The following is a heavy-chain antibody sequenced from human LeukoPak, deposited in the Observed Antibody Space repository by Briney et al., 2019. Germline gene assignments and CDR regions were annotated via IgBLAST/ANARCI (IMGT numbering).Heavy chain of an antibody. CDR3: AREDLAAAGVLFYPTSGPNWFDP. CDR2: INPNSGGT. J-gene: IGHJ5*02. CDR1: GYTFTSSY. V-gene: IGHV1-2*02. D-gene: IGHD6-13*01. Sequence: ASVKVSCKASGYTFTSSYMHWVRQAPGQGLEWMGWINPNSGGTNYAQKFQGRVTMTRDTSISTAYMELSRLRSDDTAVYYCAREDLAAAGVLFYPTSGPNWFDPWGQGTLVTVSS.